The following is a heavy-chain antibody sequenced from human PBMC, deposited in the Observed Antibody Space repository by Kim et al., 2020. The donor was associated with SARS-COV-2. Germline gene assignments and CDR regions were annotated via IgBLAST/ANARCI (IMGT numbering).Heavy chain of an antibody. CDR2: IYWDDDK. D-gene: IGHD1-1*01. V-gene: IGHV2-5*02. Sequence: SGPTLVNPTQTLTLTCTFSGFSLSTSGVGVGWIRQPPGKALEGLALIYWDDDKRYSPSLKSRLTISKDTSKNQVVLTMTNLDPVDTATYYCAHRSGIWNGEYFPHWGQGTLVTVSS. CDR1: GFSLSTSGVG. J-gene: IGHJ1*01. CDR3: AHRSGIWNGEYFPH.